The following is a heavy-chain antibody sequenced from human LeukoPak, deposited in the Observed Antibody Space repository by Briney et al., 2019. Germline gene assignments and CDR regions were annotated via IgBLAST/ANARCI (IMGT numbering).Heavy chain of an antibody. CDR3: TTAPRGYYYDSSGYAGGDY. J-gene: IGHJ4*02. V-gene: IGHV3-15*01. CDR2: IKSKTDGGTT. Sequence: GGSLRLSCAASGFTFSNAWMSWVRQAPGKGLEWVGRIKSKTDGGTTGYAAPVKGRFTISRDDSKNTLYLQMNSLKTEDTAVYYCTTAPRGYYYDSSGYAGGDYWGQGTLVTVSS. D-gene: IGHD3-22*01. CDR1: GFTFSNAW.